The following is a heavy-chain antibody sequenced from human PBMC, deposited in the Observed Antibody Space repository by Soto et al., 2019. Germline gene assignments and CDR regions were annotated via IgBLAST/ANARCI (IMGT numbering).Heavy chain of an antibody. CDR1: AFTFSSYW. CDR3: ARRDQIAYYYGMDV. CDR2: INSDGSIT. V-gene: IGHV3-74*01. Sequence: EVQLVESGGGLVQPGGSLRLSCAASAFTFSSYWMNWDRQAPGKGPVWVSRINSDGSITGYADSVKGRFTISRDNAKNTLYLQMNSLSAEDTAVYYCARRDQIAYYYGMDVWGQGTTVTVSS. J-gene: IGHJ6*02. D-gene: IGHD2-21*01.